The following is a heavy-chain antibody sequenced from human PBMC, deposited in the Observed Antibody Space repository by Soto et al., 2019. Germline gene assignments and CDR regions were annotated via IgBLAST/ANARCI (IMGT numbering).Heavy chain of an antibody. CDR3: ARVRDPHLDHYGLDV. V-gene: IGHV1-69*06. Sequence: SVKVSCKTSGFTFNVFGIHWVRQAPGQGLEWVGGLIPIYDAPYYAPKFRGRVTITADKSTTTVHLELSSLTSDDTAVYFCARVRDPHLDHYGLDVWGQGTTVTVSS. CDR2: LIPIYDAP. CDR1: GFTFNVFG. J-gene: IGHJ6*02.